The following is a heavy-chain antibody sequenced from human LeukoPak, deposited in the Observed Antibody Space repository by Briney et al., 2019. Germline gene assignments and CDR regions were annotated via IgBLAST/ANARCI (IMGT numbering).Heavy chain of an antibody. D-gene: IGHD6-13*01. CDR1: GGSISSSSYY. J-gene: IGHJ4*02. Sequence: SETLSLTCTVSGGSISSSSYYWGWIRQPPGKGLEWIGSIYYSGSTYYNPSLKSRVTISVDKSKNQFSLKLSSVTAADTAVYYCARDSWGSSCFDYWGQGTLVTVSS. CDR2: IYYSGST. V-gene: IGHV4-39*07. CDR3: ARDSWGSSCFDY.